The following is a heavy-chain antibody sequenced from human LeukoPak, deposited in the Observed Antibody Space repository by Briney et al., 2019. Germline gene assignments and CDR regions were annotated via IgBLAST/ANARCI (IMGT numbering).Heavy chain of an antibody. CDR2: IKQDGSEV. J-gene: IGHJ4*02. Sequence: PGGSLRLSCAPSGFTFSSYWMTWVRQAPGKRLQWVANIKQDGSEVYYVDSVKGRFTISKDNAKNSLYLQMNSLRAEDTAVYYCARHIDWKFDYWGQGTLVTVSS. D-gene: IGHD1-1*01. CDR1: GFTFSSYW. CDR3: ARHIDWKFDY. V-gene: IGHV3-7*01.